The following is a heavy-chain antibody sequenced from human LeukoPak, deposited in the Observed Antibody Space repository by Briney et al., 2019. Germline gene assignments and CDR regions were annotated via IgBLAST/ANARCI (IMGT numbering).Heavy chain of an antibody. D-gene: IGHD2-2*01. J-gene: IGHJ4*02. CDR2: ISGSGGST. Sequence: GASLRLSCAASGFTFSSYAMSWVRQAPGKGLEWVSAISGSGGSTYYADSVKGRFTISRDNSKNTLYLQMNSLRAEDTAVYYCAKGQDICSSTSCPNPIDYWGQGTLVTVSS. V-gene: IGHV3-23*01. CDR3: AKGQDICSSTSCPNPIDY. CDR1: GFTFSSYA.